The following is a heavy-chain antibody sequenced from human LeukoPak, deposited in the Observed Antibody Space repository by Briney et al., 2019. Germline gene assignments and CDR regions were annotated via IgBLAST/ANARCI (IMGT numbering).Heavy chain of an antibody. CDR3: ARDNSVRDEAWWFNP. CDR1: GYTFTSYG. D-gene: IGHD5-24*01. V-gene: IGHV1-18*01. J-gene: IGHJ5*02. CDR2: IGAYNANT. Sequence: ASVKVSCKASGYTFTSYGISWVRQAPGQGLEWMGWIGAYNANTNYAQKLQGRVTMTTDTSTSTAYMELRSLRSDDTAVYYCARDNSVRDEAWWFNPWGQGTLVTVSS.